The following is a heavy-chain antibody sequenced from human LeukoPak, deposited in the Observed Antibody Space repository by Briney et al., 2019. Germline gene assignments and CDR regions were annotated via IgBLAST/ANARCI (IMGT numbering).Heavy chain of an antibody. V-gene: IGHV4-59*01. Sequence: SETLSLTCTVSGASLTYWTWIRQPPGKGLEWIGTIYNHGRTEHNPSLRSRVTLSLDTSRNQVSVKLTSVTAADTAVYYCARVPGGGTAANWGQGTMVTVSS. CDR3: ARVPGGGTAAN. CDR1: GASLTY. J-gene: IGHJ3*01. CDR2: IYNHGRT. D-gene: IGHD1-7*01.